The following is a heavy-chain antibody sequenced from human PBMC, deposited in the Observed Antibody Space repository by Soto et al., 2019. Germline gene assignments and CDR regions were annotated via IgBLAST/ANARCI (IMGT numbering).Heavy chain of an antibody. D-gene: IGHD2-8*01. V-gene: IGHV3-23*01. CDR3: ANLSRYCTISNWD. CDR1: GFTFSSYS. J-gene: IGHJ4*02. CDR2: IGTSAST. Sequence: DVRLLESGGGLVQPGGSLRLSCAASGFTFSSYSMSWVRQAPGKGLEWVSTIGTSASTYYGDTVRGRFTISRDNSRTTLYLQMNSLRAEDTAVYYCANLSRYCTISNWDWGQGTLVTVSS.